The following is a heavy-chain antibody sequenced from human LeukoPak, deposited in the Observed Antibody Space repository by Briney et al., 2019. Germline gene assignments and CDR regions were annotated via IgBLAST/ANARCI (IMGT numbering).Heavy chain of an antibody. D-gene: IGHD1-26*01. Sequence: ASVKVSCKASGGTFSSYAISWVRQAPGQGLEWMGGIIPIFGTANYAQKFQGRVTITTDESTSTAYMELSSLRSEDTAVYYCAVGAKVRTCWFDPWGQGTLVTVSS. CDR1: GGTFSSYA. V-gene: IGHV1-69*05. J-gene: IGHJ5*02. CDR2: IIPIFGTA. CDR3: AVGAKVRTCWFDP.